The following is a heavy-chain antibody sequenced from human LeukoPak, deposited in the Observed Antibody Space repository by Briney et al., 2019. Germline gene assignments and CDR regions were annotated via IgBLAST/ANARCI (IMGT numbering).Heavy chain of an antibody. D-gene: IGHD5-12*01. J-gene: IGHJ3*01. CDR3: ARATAWIDAFDF. Sequence: SETLSLTCAVHGGSFSSVSDYWNWIRQPAGKGLEWIGRMYTSGSSNHNPSLKSRVTISVDTSKNQVSLKLSSVTAADTAIYYCARATAWIDAFDFWGQGTMVAVSS. CDR2: MYTSGSS. CDR1: GGSFSSVSDY. V-gene: IGHV4-61*02.